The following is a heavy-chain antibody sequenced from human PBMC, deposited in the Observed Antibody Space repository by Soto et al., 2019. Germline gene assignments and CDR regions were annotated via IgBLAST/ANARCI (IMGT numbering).Heavy chain of an antibody. CDR3: ARGFPTMTYYGEYYFVY. Sequence: GGSLRLSCAASGFTVSDNYMSWVRQAPGKGLEWGSVISSGGTIYYADSVKGRFTISRDNSSNTLYLQMNNLRAADTAMYFCARGFPTMTYYGEYYFVYWGPGALVTVST. D-gene: IGHD3-10*01. CDR1: GFTVSDNY. J-gene: IGHJ4*02. CDR2: ISSGGTI. V-gene: IGHV3-53*01.